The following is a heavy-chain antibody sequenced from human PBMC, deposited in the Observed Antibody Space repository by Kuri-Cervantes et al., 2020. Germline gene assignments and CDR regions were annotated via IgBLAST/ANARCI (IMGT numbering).Heavy chain of an antibody. CDR3: ARGRPSGSSGWADY. D-gene: IGHD6-19*01. V-gene: IGHV3-33*01. Sequence: GESLKISCAASGFTFSSYGMHWVRQAPGKGLEWVAVIWYDGSNKYYADSVKGRFTISRDNSKNTLYLQMSSLRDEDTAVYFCARGRPSGSSGWADYWGQGTLVTVSS. J-gene: IGHJ4*02. CDR1: GFTFSSYG. CDR2: IWYDGSNK.